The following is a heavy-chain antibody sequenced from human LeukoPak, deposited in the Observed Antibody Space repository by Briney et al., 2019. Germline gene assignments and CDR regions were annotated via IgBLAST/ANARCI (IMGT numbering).Heavy chain of an antibody. CDR3: ARGGVLRFLEHLDY. D-gene: IGHD3-3*01. V-gene: IGHV1-46*01. CDR2: INPSGGST. CDR1: GDTFSSYY. Sequence: ASVKVSCKASGDTFSSYYMHWVRQAPGRGLEWMGIINPSGGSTTYAQKFQGRVTMTRDTSTSTVYMELSSLRSEDTAVYYCARGGVLRFLEHLDYWGQGTLVTASS. J-gene: IGHJ4*02.